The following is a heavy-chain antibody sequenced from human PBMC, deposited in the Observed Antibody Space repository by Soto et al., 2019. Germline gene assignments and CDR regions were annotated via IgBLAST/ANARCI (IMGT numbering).Heavy chain of an antibody. V-gene: IGHV4-39*01. CDR2: IYYSGST. D-gene: IGHD6-13*01. CDR3: ARHRYSSSWYYYYYGMDV. J-gene: IGHJ6*02. CDR1: GGSSSSSSYY. Sequence: SETLSLTCTVAGGSSSSSSYYWGRIRQPPGKGLEWIGSIYYSGSTYYNPSVKSRVTISVDTSKNQFSLKLSSVTAADTAVYYCARHRYSSSWYYYYYGMDVWGQGTTVTVSS.